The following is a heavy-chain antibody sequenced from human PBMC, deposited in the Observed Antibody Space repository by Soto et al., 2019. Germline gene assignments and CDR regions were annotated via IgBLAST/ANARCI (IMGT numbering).Heavy chain of an antibody. CDR2: IWYDGSNK. Sequence: QVQLVESGGGVVQPGRSLRLSCAASGFTFSSYGMHWVRQAPGKGLEWVAVIWYDGSNKYYADSVKGRFTISRDNSKNTLYLQMNSLRAEDTAVYYCARASYCSGGSCYTTLYYCGQGTLVTVSS. J-gene: IGHJ4*02. V-gene: IGHV3-33*01. CDR3: ARASYCSGGSCYTTLYY. D-gene: IGHD2-15*01. CDR1: GFTFSSYG.